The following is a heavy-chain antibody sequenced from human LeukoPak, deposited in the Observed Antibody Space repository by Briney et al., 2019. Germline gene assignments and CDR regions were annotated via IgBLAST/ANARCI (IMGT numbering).Heavy chain of an antibody. CDR1: GGSISSYY. CDR2: IYYSGST. V-gene: IGHV4-59*08. D-gene: IGHD2-2*01. CDR3: ARHPTTNLGYCSSTSCSQGFDY. J-gene: IGHJ4*02. Sequence: SETLSLTCTVSGGSISSYYWSWIRQPPGKGLEWIGYIYYSGSTNYNPSLKSRVTISVDTSKNQFSLKLSSVTAADTAVYYCARHPTTNLGYCSSTSCSQGFDYWGQGTLVTVPS.